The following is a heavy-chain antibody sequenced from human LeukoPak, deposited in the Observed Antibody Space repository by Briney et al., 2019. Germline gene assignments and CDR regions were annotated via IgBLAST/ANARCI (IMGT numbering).Heavy chain of an antibody. CDR2: IIPIFGTA. CDR1: GGTFSYA. J-gene: IGHJ5*02. V-gene: IGHV1-69*05. Sequence: SVKVSCKASGGTFSYAISWVRQAPGQGLEWMGGIIPIFGTADYAQQFQGRVTMTTDEPRSTAYMELSSLRSDDTAVYYCARLGVGYDIQHWFDPWGQGTLVTVSS. CDR3: ARLGVGYDIQHWFDP. D-gene: IGHD3-9*01.